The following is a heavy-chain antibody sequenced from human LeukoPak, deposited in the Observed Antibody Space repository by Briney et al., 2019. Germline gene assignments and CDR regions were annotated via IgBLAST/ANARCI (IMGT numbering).Heavy chain of an antibody. CDR2: INPNSGGT. D-gene: IGHD1-1*01. V-gene: IGHV1-2*02. J-gene: IGHJ4*02. Sequence: ASVKVSCKASGYTFTGYDMHWVRQAPGQGLEWMGWINPNSGGTDYAQKFQGRVTMTRDTSISTAYMELNRLRSDDTAVYYCARDIARTSHFDYWGQGTLVTVSS. CDR3: ARDIARTSHFDY. CDR1: GYTFTGYD.